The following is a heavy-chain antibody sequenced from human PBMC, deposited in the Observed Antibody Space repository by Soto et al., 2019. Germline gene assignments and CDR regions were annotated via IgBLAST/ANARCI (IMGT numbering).Heavy chain of an antibody. D-gene: IGHD3-9*01. V-gene: IGHV3-15*07. CDR3: STDGDGINFDWLYCYYYGMDV. J-gene: IGHJ6*02. Sequence: EVQLVESGGGLVKPGGSLRLSCAASGFTFSNAWMNWVRQAPGKGLECVGRIKRKTDGGTTDYAAPVKGRFTISRDDSKNTLYLQMNSLKTEDTAVYYCSTDGDGINFDWLYCYYYGMDVWGQGTTVTVSS. CDR2: IKRKTDGGTT. CDR1: GFTFSNAW.